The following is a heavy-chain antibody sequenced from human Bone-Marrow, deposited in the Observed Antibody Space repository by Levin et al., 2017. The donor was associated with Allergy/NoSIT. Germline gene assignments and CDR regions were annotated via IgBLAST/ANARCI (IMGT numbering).Heavy chain of an antibody. CDR2: INVENGDT. V-gene: IGHV1-18*01. D-gene: IGHD3-3*01. Sequence: GESLKISCQTSGYSFTNYGITWVRQAPGQGFEWMGWINVENGDTNYGQKFQGRVSMTTDTSTGTVYMELRSLRPDDTAVYYCARVARDAFGVVVEYYHYMDVWGKGTTVTVSS. CDR3: ARVARDAFGVVVEYYHYMDV. J-gene: IGHJ6*03. CDR1: GYSFTNYG.